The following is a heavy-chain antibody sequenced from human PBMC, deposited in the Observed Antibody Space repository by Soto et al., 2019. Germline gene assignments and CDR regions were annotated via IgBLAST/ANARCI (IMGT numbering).Heavy chain of an antibody. D-gene: IGHD2-15*01. Sequence: ASAKVSCKASGYTFTSYYMHWVRKTPGQGLERQGIINPTSSTSYAPKFQGRVTMTKDTSTSTVYMELSSLRSEDTALYYCARGYCSGGSCYGFDYWGQGTLVTVSS. CDR1: GYTFTSYY. CDR2: INPTSST. J-gene: IGHJ4*02. V-gene: IGHV1-46*01. CDR3: ARGYCSGGSCYGFDY.